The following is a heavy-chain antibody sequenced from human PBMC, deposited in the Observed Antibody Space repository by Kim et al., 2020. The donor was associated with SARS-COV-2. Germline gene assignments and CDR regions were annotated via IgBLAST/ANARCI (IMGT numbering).Heavy chain of an antibody. CDR1: GFTFSNYW. Sequence: GGSLRLSCAASGFTFSNYWMHWARQAPGKGLVWVSRISSDGSNTNYADSVKGRFTISRDNAKNTLYLQMDSRGAEDTAVYYCPKSHCSSSSCYIYYAVDVRRRGTAVTVSS. J-gene: IGHJ6*02. CDR3: PKSHCSSSSCYIYYAVDV. CDR2: ISSDGSNT. D-gene: IGHD2-2*02. V-gene: IGHV3-74*01.